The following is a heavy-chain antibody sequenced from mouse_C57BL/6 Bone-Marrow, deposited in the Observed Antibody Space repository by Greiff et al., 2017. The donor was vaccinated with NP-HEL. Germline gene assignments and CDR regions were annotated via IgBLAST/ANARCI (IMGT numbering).Heavy chain of an antibody. V-gene: IGHV1-82*01. CDR2: ISSGDGDT. D-gene: IGHD1-1*02. CDR1: GYTFSTSW. CDR3: ARKGSCGAFFDY. J-gene: IGHJ2*01. Sequence: QVQLQQSGPALVKPGASVKISCKASGYTFSTSWMNWMKQRPGKGLEGIGRISSGDGDTQHSGNLEGKASLTADKSSNSAYMQLSSLTSEDSAIYFCARKGSCGAFFDYWGQGTTLTVSS.